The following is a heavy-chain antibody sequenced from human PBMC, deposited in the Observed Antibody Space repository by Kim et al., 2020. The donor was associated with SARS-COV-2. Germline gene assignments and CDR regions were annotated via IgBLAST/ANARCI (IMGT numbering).Heavy chain of an antibody. J-gene: IGHJ4*02. CDR1: GFSFSVYS. CDR2: ITDTGSST. CDR3: VPNPRAVVSGNLDY. Sequence: GGSLRLSCSASGFSFSVYSMQWVRQAPGKGLEYVSSITDTGSSTLYADSVKGRFTISRDNSKNTLYLQMNSLRPDDTALYYCVPNPRAVVSGNLDYWGQGTLVTVSS. V-gene: IGHV3-64D*06. D-gene: IGHD1-1*01.